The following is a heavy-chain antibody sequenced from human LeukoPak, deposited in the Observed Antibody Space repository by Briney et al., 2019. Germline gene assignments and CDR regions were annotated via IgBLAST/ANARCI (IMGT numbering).Heavy chain of an antibody. V-gene: IGHV4-31*03. CDR1: GGSFSSGGYY. CDR2: IYYSGST. D-gene: IGHD6-13*01. Sequence: SETLSLTCTVSGGSFSSGGYYWSWIRQHPGKGLEWIGYIYYSGSTYYNPSLKSRVTISVDTSKNQFSLKLSSVTAADTAVYYCAREGSSWVDYWGQGTLVTVSS. J-gene: IGHJ4*02. CDR3: AREGSSWVDY.